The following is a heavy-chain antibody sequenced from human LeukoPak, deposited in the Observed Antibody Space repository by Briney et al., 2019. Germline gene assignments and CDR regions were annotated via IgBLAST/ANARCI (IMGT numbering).Heavy chain of an antibody. J-gene: IGHJ4*02. Sequence: SETLSLTCAVYGGSFSGYYWSWTRQPPGKGLEWIGRINHSGSTNHNPPLQCRVTISVDTSKHQFYLKRSSVTAADTAVYYCARGFRAVAVIWGQGTMVTVSS. V-gene: IGHV4-34*01. CDR3: ARGFRAVAVI. CDR1: GGSFSGYY. D-gene: IGHD6-19*01. CDR2: INHSGST.